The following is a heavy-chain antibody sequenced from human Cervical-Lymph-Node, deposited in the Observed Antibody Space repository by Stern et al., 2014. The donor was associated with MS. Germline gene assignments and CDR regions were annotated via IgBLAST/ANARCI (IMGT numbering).Heavy chain of an antibody. V-gene: IGHV4-59*08. J-gene: IGHJ4*02. CDR3: ARGYTTSSGRPDY. Sequence: QVQLQESGPGLVKPSETLSLTCTVSGGSTSSYYWSWIRQPPGKGLEWIGHISSRGATNYTPSPRCRVPISVDPSKTHFALTRSSVTAADAAVYYCARGYTTSSGRPDYWGQGTLVTVST. D-gene: IGHD6-6*01. CDR1: GGSTSSYY. CDR2: ISSRGAT.